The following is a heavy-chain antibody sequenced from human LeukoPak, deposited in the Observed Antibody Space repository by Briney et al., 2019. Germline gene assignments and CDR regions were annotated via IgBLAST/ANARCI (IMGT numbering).Heavy chain of an antibody. CDR1: GVTFSSDA. CDR2: ISGSGGST. CDR3: AKDPGGPPGPSFDY. D-gene: IGHD2-2*01. Sequence: PGGALRLSCAASGVTFSSDAMSWVRQAPGRGLEWVSAISGSGGSTYYAGSVKGRFTISRDNSKNTLYLQMNSLRAEDTAVYYCAKDPGGPPGPSFDYWGQGTLVTVSS. V-gene: IGHV3-23*01. J-gene: IGHJ4*02.